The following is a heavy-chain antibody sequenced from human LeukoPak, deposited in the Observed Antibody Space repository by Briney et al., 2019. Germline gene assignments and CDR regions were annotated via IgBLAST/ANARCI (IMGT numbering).Heavy chain of an antibody. J-gene: IGHJ4*02. CDR2: MYYSGTT. CDR1: SGSISSTY. D-gene: IGHD1-26*01. Sequence: SETLSLTCTVSSGSISSTYWSWIRQPPGKGLEWIGYMYYSGTTSYNPSLKSRVTMSLDTSKNQFSLKLNSVTAADTAVYYCAKHCEGGKYCYWGQGTLVTVSS. V-gene: IGHV4-59*08. CDR3: AKHCEGGKYCY.